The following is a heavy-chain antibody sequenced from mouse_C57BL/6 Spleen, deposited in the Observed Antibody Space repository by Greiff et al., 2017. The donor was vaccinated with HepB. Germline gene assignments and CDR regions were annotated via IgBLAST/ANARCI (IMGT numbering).Heavy chain of an antibody. V-gene: IGHV1-7*01. Sequence: VQLQQSGADLAKPGASVKLSCKASGDTFTSYWMHWVKQRPGQGLEWIGYINPSSGFTKYNQKFNDKATLTADKSSSTAYMQLSSLTYEDSAVYYCAREGFMDYWGQGTSVTVSS. CDR1: GDTFTSYW. J-gene: IGHJ4*01. CDR3: AREGFMDY. CDR2: INPSSGFT.